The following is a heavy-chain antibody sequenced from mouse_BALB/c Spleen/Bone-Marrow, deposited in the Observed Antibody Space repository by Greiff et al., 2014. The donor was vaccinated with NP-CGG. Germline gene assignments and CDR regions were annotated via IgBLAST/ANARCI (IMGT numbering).Heavy chain of an antibody. Sequence: EVQLQQSGAELVKPGASVKLSCTAPGFNIKDTYMHWVKQRPEQGLEWIGWIDPANGNTKYDPKFQGKATITADTSSNTAYLQLSSLTSEDTAVYYCVSYYYGNYFDSWGQGTTLTVSS. CDR1: GFNIKDTY. CDR3: VSYYYGNYFDS. CDR2: IDPANGNT. J-gene: IGHJ2*01. D-gene: IGHD1-1*01. V-gene: IGHV14-3*02.